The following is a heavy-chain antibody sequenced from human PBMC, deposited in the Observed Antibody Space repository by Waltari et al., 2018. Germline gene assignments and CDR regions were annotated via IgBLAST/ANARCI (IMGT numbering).Heavy chain of an antibody. CDR1: GYTFTSYA. CDR3: ARDEGGYSSSWETYNWFDP. D-gene: IGHD6-13*01. Sequence: QVQLVQSGSELKKPGASVKVSCKASGYTFTSYALHWVRQAPGQGLEWMGWIIPIFGTANYAQKFQGRVTITTDESTSTAYMELSSLRSEDTAVYYCARDEGGYSSSWETYNWFDPWGQGTLVTVSS. V-gene: IGHV1-69*01. J-gene: IGHJ5*02. CDR2: IIPIFGTA.